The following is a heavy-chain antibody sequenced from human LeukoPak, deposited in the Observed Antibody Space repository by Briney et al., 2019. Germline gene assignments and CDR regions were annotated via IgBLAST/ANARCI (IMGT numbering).Heavy chain of an antibody. J-gene: IGHJ4*02. CDR1: GFTFSSYS. Sequence: GGSLRLSCSASGFTFSSYSMNWVRQAPGKGLEWVSAISSSSSYIYYADSVKGRFTISRDNAKNSLYLQMNSLRAEDTAVYYCARVSHSSSSSYWGQGTLVTVSS. V-gene: IGHV3-21*01. CDR2: ISSSSSYI. D-gene: IGHD6-6*01. CDR3: ARVSHSSSSSY.